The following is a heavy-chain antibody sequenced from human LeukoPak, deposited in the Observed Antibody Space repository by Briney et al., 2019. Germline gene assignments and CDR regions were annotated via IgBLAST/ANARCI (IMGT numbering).Heavy chain of an antibody. Sequence: SETLSLTCTVSSASVKTYYWSLIRQPPGKGLEGIGDIFYSGSTNYNPSLKSRVTISVATSKNQFSLNLSSVTAADTAVYYCARNSPFYYDSSGYRAFDIWGQGTMVTVSS. CDR3: ARNSPFYYDSSGYRAFDI. CDR1: SASVKTYY. CDR2: IFYSGST. J-gene: IGHJ3*02. V-gene: IGHV4-59*08. D-gene: IGHD3-22*01.